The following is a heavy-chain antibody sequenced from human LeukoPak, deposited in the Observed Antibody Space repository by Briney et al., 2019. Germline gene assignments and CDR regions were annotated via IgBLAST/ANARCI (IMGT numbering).Heavy chain of an antibody. Sequence: GGSLRLSCAASGFTFSSYAMSWVRQAPGKELEWVSAISGSGGSTYYADSVKGRFTISRDNAKNTLYLQMNSLRAEDTAVYYCARGAAGSGSPIIRWFDPWGQGTLVTVSS. J-gene: IGHJ5*02. D-gene: IGHD3-10*01. CDR1: GFTFSSYA. V-gene: IGHV3-23*01. CDR2: ISGSGGST. CDR3: ARGAAGSGSPIIRWFDP.